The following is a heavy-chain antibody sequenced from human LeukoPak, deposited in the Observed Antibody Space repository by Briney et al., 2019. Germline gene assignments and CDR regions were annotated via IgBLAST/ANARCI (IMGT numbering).Heavy chain of an antibody. V-gene: IGHV1-2*02. CDR3: ARGGRTTVTTTWFDP. J-gene: IGHJ5*02. CDR2: INPNSGGT. CDR1: GYTFTGYY. D-gene: IGHD4-11*01. Sequence: GASVKVSCKAAGYTFTGYYMHWVRQAPGQGLEWMGWINPNSGGTNYAQKFQGRVTMTRDTSISTAYMELSRLRSDDTAVYYCARGGRTTVTTTWFDPWGQGTLVTVSS.